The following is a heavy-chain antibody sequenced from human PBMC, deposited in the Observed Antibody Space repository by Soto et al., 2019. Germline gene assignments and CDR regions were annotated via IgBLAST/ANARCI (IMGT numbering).Heavy chain of an antibody. Sequence: QVQLVQSGAEVKKPGASVKVSCKAPRYIFTAYFMHWVRQAPGQGLEWMGWINPNNGSTHYGLSFKESVTMTRETSINTAYTELSSLRSADTAAYYCAAHDQGARFDPTGQGTLVIVSS. V-gene: IGHV1-2*02. J-gene: IGHJ5*02. CDR1: RYIFTAYF. CDR3: AAHDQGARFDP. D-gene: IGHD1-1*01. CDR2: INPNNGST.